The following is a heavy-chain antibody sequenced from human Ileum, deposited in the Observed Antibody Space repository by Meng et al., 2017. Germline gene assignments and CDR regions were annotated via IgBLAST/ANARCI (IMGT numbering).Heavy chain of an antibody. CDR2: IFDTGPP. Sequence: QVQLQESGPGLVKSSQTLSLTCTVSGGSIRIGDYYWSWIRQPPGKGLEWIGYIFDTGPPSYSPPLRSRLSISMDTSKNQFSLRLTSVSAADTAVYYCAASLDGNRFDPWGQGTLVTVSS. D-gene: IGHD1-26*01. V-gene: IGHV4-30-4*01. CDR3: AASLDGNRFDP. J-gene: IGHJ5*02. CDR1: GGSIRIGDYY.